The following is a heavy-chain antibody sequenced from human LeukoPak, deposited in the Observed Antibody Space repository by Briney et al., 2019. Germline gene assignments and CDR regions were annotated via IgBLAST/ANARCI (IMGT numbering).Heavy chain of an antibody. V-gene: IGHV3-9*01. J-gene: IGHJ3*01. CDR2: ISWSGSNI. CDR3: TKEAISLMTGGAFDG. D-gene: IGHD3-16*01. CDR1: GFTFDDYA. Sequence: PGGSLRLSCAASGFTFDDYAMHWVRQAPGKGLEWVSGISWSGSNIAYADSVKGRFTISRDNAQNSLYLQMIGPRAEDTAFYYCTKEAISLMTGGAFDGWGRGTMVTVSS.